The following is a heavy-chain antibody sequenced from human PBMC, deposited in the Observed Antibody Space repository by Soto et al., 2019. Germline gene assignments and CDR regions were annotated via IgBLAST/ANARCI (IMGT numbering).Heavy chain of an antibody. CDR2: IDIGGNT. CDR1: GFSVTNNY. CDR3: ARGRGSTGYLGREHYFDY. D-gene: IGHD2-2*01. Sequence: EVQVVESGGGLVQPGGSLRLSCAASGFSVTNNYMNWVRKAPGKGLERVSIIDIGGNTYYADSVKDRFTISRDNSRNTLYLHMDSLRAEDTAVYYCARGRGSTGYLGREHYFDYWGQGTLVTVSP. J-gene: IGHJ4*02. V-gene: IGHV3-66*01.